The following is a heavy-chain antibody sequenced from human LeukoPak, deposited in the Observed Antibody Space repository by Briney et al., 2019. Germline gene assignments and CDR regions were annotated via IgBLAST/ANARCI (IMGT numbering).Heavy chain of an antibody. V-gene: IGHV1-46*01. CDR3: ARDPIAAAGTYDY. CDR2: INPSGGST. J-gene: IGHJ4*02. CDR1: GYTFTSYG. D-gene: IGHD6-13*01. Sequence: ASVKVSCKASGYTFTSYGISWVRQAPGQGLEWMGIINPSGGSTSYAQKFQGRVTMTRDMSTSTVYMELSSLRSEDTAVYYCARDPIAAAGTYDYWGQGTLVTVSS.